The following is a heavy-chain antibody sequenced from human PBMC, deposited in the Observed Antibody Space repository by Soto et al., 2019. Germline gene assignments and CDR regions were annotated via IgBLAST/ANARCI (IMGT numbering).Heavy chain of an antibody. CDR1: GFTFGTFA. CDR3: AKLRYYDFWSAENWLHX. Sequence: PGGSRRLSCAASGFTFGTFAMSWVRQAPGKGLEWVAVISGSGDRTSYAEPVKVRFNISRETSENMLYLQMNSLRLEDTAIYYCAKLRYYDFWSAENWLHXWGQGTIVTVSX. CDR2: ISGSGDRT. V-gene: IGHV3-23*01. J-gene: IGHJ5*02. D-gene: IGHD3-3*01.